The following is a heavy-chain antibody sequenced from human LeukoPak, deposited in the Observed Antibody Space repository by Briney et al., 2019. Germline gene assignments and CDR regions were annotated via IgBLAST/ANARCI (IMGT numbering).Heavy chain of an antibody. CDR2: ISGDGIPI. Sequence: GGSLRLSCAAAGFSFSDYYMSWVRVTPGKGLECVSYISGDGIPIYCADSVKGRFTISRDNAKRSLYLQMNSLRADDTAVYYCAREFDGSASGAGYWGQGTLVTVSS. D-gene: IGHD1-26*01. J-gene: IGHJ4*02. CDR3: AREFDGSASGAGY. V-gene: IGHV3-11*04. CDR1: GFSFSDYY.